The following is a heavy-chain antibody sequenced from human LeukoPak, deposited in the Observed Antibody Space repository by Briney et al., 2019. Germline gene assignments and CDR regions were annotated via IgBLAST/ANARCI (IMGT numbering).Heavy chain of an antibody. CDR1: GFTFTNYA. J-gene: IGHJ4*02. V-gene: IGHV3-23*01. CDR3: ARDIHDFWSGYKFDY. CDR2: ISRSGSST. Sequence: PGGSLRLSCAASGFTFTNYAMSWVRQAPGKGLEWVSGISRSGSSTYHADSVKGRFTISRDNSKNTLYLQMNSLRAEDTAVYYCARDIHDFWSGYKFDYWGQGTLVTVSS. D-gene: IGHD3-3*01.